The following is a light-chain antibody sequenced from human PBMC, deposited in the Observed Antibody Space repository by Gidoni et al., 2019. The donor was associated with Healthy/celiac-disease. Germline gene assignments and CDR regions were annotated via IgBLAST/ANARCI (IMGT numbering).Light chain of an antibody. CDR3: QQYYSPPYT. V-gene: IGKV4-1*01. CDR2: WAS. CDR1: QRVLYSSNNHNY. J-gene: IGKJ2*01. Sequence: DIVMTPSPHSLAIALGERATINCKSRQRVLYSSNNHNYLAWYQQKPGQPPNLLIYWASTRASVVHDRVSGSASGTDLTIIISSLPDDDVAVYYCQQYYSPPYTFGQXTKLEIK.